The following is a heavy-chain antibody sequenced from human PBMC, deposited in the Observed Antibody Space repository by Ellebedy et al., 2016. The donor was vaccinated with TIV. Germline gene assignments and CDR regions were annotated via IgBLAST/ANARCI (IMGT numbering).Heavy chain of an antibody. D-gene: IGHD3-16*01. CDR2: INPSGGST. CDR3: ARDLFGGVTADY. V-gene: IGHV1-46*01. Sequence: ASVKVSXKASSYTFTNFGISWVRQAPGQGLEWMGIINPSGGSTSYAQKFQGRVTLTRDTSTSTVYMELSSLRSEDTAVCYCARDLFGGVTADYWGQGTLVTVSS. CDR1: SYTFTNFG. J-gene: IGHJ4*02.